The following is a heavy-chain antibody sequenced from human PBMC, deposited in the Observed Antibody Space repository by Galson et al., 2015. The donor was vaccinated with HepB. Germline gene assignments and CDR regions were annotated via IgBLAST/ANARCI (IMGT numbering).Heavy chain of an antibody. D-gene: IGHD2-2*01. V-gene: IGHV3-11*01. J-gene: IGHJ4*02. CDR3: ARTDEYQLLSSQLCY. Sequence: SLRLSCAASGFTFSDYYMSWIRQAPGKGLEWVSYISSSGSTIYYADSVKGRFTISRDNAKNSLYLQMNSLRAEDTAVYYCARTDEYQLLSSQLCYWGQGTLVTVSS. CDR1: GFTFSDYY. CDR2: ISSSGSTI.